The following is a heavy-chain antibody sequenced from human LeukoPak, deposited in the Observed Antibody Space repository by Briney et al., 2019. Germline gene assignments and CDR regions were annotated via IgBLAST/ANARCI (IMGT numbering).Heavy chain of an antibody. V-gene: IGHV4-31*03. J-gene: IGHJ4*02. CDR3: ARHGDSSGYWGYYFDY. CDR2: IYYSGST. D-gene: IGHD3-22*01. CDR1: GGSISSGGYY. Sequence: SETLSLTCTVSGGSISSGGYYWSWIRQHPGKGLEWIGYIYYSGSTYYNPSLKSRVTISVDTSKNQFSLKLSSVTAADTAVYYCARHGDSSGYWGYYFDYWGQGTLVTVSS.